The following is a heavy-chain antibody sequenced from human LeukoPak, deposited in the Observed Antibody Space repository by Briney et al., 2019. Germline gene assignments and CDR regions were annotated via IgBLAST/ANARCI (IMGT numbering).Heavy chain of an antibody. Sequence: ASVKVSCKASGYTFTSYGISWVRQAPGQGLEWMGWISAYNGNTNYAQKLQGRVTMTTDTSTSTAYMELRSLRSDDTAVYYCARALPGDIVVVPAAMHKVGYYYYMDVWGKGTTVTISS. V-gene: IGHV1-18*01. CDR2: ISAYNGNT. CDR3: ARALPGDIVVVPAAMHKVGYYYYMDV. J-gene: IGHJ6*03. D-gene: IGHD2-2*01. CDR1: GYTFTSYG.